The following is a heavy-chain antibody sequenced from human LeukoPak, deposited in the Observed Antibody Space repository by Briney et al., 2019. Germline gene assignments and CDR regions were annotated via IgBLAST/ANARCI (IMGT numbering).Heavy chain of an antibody. CDR2: ISGSGAST. V-gene: IGHV3-23*01. CDR3: ARDDHYYYYDSSSFDY. D-gene: IGHD3-22*01. CDR1: GFTFSSYA. J-gene: IGHJ4*02. Sequence: GGSLRLSCAASGFTFSSYAMSWVRQAPGKGLEWVSDISGSGASTYYADSAKGRFTISRHNSKNTLYLQMNSLRAEDTAVYYCARDDHYYYYDSSSFDYWGQGTLVTVSS.